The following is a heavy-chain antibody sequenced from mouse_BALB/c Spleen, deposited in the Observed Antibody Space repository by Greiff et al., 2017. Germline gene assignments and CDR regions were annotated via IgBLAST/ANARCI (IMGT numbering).Heavy chain of an antibody. CDR2: ISSGSSTI. J-gene: IGHJ4*01. CDR1: GFTFSSFG. Sequence: EVQVVESGGGLVQPGGSRKLSCAASGFTFSSFGMHWVRQAPEKGLEWVAYISSGSSTIYYADTVKGRFTISRDNPKNTLFLQMTSLRSEDTAMYYCAPTRGNYYAMDYWGQGTSVTVSS. CDR3: APTRGNYYAMDY. V-gene: IGHV5-17*02.